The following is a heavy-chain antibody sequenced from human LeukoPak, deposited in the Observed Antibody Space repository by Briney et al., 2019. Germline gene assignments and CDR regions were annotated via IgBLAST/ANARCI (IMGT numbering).Heavy chain of an antibody. V-gene: IGHV3-7*04. Sequence: SGGSLRLSCAASGFTFSGYWMSWVRQAPGKGLEWVASVKQDGSDTYYVDSVKGRFTISRDNAKNSLYVQMNSLRAEDTAVYYCARARGSGRSWYFDRWGRGTVVTVSS. D-gene: IGHD3-3*01. J-gene: IGHJ2*01. CDR3: ARARGSGRSWYFDR. CDR1: GFTFSGYW. CDR2: VKQDGSDT.